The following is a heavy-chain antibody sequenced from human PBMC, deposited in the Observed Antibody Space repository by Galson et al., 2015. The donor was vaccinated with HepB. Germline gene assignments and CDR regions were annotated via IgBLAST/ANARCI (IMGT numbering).Heavy chain of an antibody. CDR1: TFSDDY. CDR3: ARRLTCTSTSCYSTTNYFYYFGIDV. D-gene: IGHD2-2*01. J-gene: IGHJ6*02. Sequence: TFSDDYMRWIRQAPGKGLEWVSYTSSSRTYTNYADSVRGRFTISRDNAKKSLYLQMNSLRAEDTAVYYCARRLTCTSTSCYSTTNYFYYFGIDVWGQGTTVTVSS. CDR2: TSSSRTYT. V-gene: IGHV3-11*06.